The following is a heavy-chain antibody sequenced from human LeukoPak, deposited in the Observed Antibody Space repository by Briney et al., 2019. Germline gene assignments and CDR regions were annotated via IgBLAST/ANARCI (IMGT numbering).Heavy chain of an antibody. CDR1: GGSTSSYY. J-gene: IGHJ2*01. Sequence: PSETLFLACTVSGGSTSSYYWSWIRQPPGKGLEWIGYIYYSGSTNYNPSLKSRVTISVDTSKNQFSLKLSSVTAADTAVYYCARCRRDGYNYFPHFDLWGRGTLVTVSS. CDR2: IYYSGST. CDR3: ARCRRDGYNYFPHFDL. V-gene: IGHV4-59*01. D-gene: IGHD5-24*01.